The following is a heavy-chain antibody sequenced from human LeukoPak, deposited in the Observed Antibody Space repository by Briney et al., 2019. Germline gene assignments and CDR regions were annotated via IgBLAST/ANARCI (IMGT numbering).Heavy chain of an antibody. CDR3: AKDYGDYRNWFDP. CDR1: GDTLSSHG. CDR2: INPYNGDT. Sequence: ASVKVSCKASGDTLSSHGFSWVRQAPGQGLEWMGWINPYNGDTKYPQKLQGRVTMTTDTSTSTAYMELRSLRSDDTAVYYCAKDYGDYRNWFDPWGQGTLVTVSS. V-gene: IGHV1-18*01. D-gene: IGHD4-17*01. J-gene: IGHJ5*02.